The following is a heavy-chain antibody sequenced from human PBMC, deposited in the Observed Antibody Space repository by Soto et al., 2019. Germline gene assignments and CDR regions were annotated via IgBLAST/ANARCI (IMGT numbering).Heavy chain of an antibody. D-gene: IGHD6-19*01. J-gene: IGHJ4*02. CDR2: IYHSGTT. V-gene: IGHV4-39*07. CDR3: AREPSPGVAGNY. CDR1: GGSISSGSYY. Sequence: PSETLSLTCTVSGGSISSGSYYWGWIRQPPGKGQEWIGNIYHSGTTNYNPSLKGRVTISVDKSKNQFSLKLSSVTAADTAVYYCAREPSPGVAGNYWGQGTLVTSPQ.